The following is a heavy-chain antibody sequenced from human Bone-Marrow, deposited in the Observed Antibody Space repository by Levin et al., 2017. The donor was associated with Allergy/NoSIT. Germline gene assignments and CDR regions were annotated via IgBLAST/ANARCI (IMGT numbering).Heavy chain of an antibody. CDR3: TTGAVAAAAPTGYSYYVGMDV. CDR1: GFSFTNAW. CDR2: VKSKGDGGAT. Sequence: GESLKISCAGSGFSFTNAWMNWVRQAPGKGLEWVGRVKSKGDGGATDYAVPVKGRFTISRDDSNSTLFLHMSGLKPEDTAVYYCTTGAVAAAAPTGYSYYVGMDVWGQGTTVTVS. J-gene: IGHJ6*02. V-gene: IGHV3-15*07. D-gene: IGHD2-2*01.